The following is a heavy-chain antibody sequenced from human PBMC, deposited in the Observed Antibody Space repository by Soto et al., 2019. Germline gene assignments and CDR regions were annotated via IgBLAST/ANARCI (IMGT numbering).Heavy chain of an antibody. V-gene: IGHV1-46*03. CDR2: INPSGGST. CDR3: ARTIAAAGTGTGSDAFDI. J-gene: IGHJ3*02. CDR1: GYTFTSYY. Sequence: ASVKVSCKASGYTFTSYYMHWVRQAPGQGLEWMGIINPSGGSTSYAQKFQGRVTMTRDTSTSTVYMELSSLRSEDTAVYYCARTIAAAGTGTGSDAFDIWGQGTMVTVSS. D-gene: IGHD6-13*01.